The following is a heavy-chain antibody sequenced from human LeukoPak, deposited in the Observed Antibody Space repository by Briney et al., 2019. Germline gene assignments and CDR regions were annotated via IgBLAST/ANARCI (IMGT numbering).Heavy chain of an antibody. V-gene: IGHV1-69*05. Sequence: SVKVSCKASGGTFSSYAISWVRQAPGQGLEWMGGIIPIFGTANYAQKFQGRVTITTDESTSTAYMELSSLRSEDTAVYYCARAINAVDYYYYYMDVWGKGTTVTVYS. D-gene: IGHD4-23*01. CDR3: ARAINAVDYYYYYMDV. J-gene: IGHJ6*03. CDR1: GGTFSSYA. CDR2: IIPIFGTA.